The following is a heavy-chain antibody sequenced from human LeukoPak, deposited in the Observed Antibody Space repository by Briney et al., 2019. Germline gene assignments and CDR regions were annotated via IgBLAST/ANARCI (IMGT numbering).Heavy chain of an antibody. CDR1: GGSISSYY. J-gene: IGHJ4*02. CDR2: IYYSGST. V-gene: IGHV4-59*01. CDR3: AGAGYNWFGEKGPTD. Sequence: SETLSLTCTVSGGSISSYYWSWIRQPPGKGLEWIGYIYYSGSTNYNPSLKSRVTISVDTSKNRFSLKLSSVTAADTAVYYCAGAGYNWFGEKGPTDWGQGTLVTVSS. D-gene: IGHD3-10*01.